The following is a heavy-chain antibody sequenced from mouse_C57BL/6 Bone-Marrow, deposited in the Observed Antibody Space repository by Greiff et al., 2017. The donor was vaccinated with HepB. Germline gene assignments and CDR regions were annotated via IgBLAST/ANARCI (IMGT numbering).Heavy chain of an antibody. D-gene: IGHD1-1*01. V-gene: IGHV1-55*01. CDR3: AERGLITTFSRFDY. J-gene: IGHJ2*01. CDR1: GYTFTSYW. CDR2: IYPGSGST. Sequence: VQLQQPGAELVKPGASVKMSCKASGYTFTSYWITWVKQRPGQGLEWIGDIYPGSGSTNYNEKFKSKATLTVDTSSSTAYMQRSSLTSEDSAVYYCAERGLITTFSRFDYWGQGTTLTVSS.